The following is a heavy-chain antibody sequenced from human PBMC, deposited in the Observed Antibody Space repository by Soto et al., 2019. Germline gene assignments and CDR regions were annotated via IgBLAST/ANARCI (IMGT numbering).Heavy chain of an antibody. CDR3: ARDSVVGATKGHYYYGMDV. CDR2: IWYDGSNK. CDR1: VFTFISYG. J-gene: IGHJ6*02. V-gene: IGHV3-33*01. D-gene: IGHD1-26*01. Sequence: GGSLRLSCASSVFTFISYGMHWVRQAPGKGLEWVAVIWYDGSNKYYADSVKGRFTISRDNSKNTLYLQMNSLRAEDTAVYYCARDSVVGATKGHYYYGMDVWGQGTTVTVSS.